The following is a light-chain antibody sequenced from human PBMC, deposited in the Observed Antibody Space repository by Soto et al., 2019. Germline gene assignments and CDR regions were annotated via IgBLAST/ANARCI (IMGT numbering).Light chain of an antibody. CDR2: EVT. Sequence: QSALTQPASVSGSPGQSITISCTGTSSDVGNYNLVSWYQQYPGKAPNLMIYEVTKRPSGVSNRFSGSKSGNTASLTISGLQAEDEADYYCCSYAGSSTVVFGGGTKLTVL. CDR3: CSYAGSSTVV. V-gene: IGLV2-23*02. CDR1: SSDVGNYNL. J-gene: IGLJ3*02.